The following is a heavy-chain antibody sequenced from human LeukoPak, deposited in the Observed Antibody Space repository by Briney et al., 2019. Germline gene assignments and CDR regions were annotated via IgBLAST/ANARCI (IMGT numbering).Heavy chain of an antibody. CDR2: IYYSGST. J-gene: IGHJ5*02. Sequence: PSETLSLTRTVSGGSISSGGYYWSWIRQHPGKGLEWIGYIYYSGSTYYNPSLKSRVAISVDTSKNQFSLKLSSVTAADTAVYYCARGLGSRTVVPAAIWFDPWGQGTLVTVSS. D-gene: IGHD2-2*01. CDR1: GGSISSGGYY. V-gene: IGHV4-31*03. CDR3: ARGLGSRTVVPAAIWFDP.